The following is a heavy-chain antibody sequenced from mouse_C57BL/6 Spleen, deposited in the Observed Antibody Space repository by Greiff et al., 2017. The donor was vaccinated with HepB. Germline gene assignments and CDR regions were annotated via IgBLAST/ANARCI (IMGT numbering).Heavy chain of an antibody. D-gene: IGHD1-1*01. CDR1: GFTFSDAW. CDR2: IRNKANNHAT. Sequence: EVKLQESGGGLVQPGGSMKLSCAASGFTFSDAWMDWVRQSPEKGLEWVAEIRNKANNHATYYAESVKGRFTISRDDSKSSVYLQMNSLRAEDTGIYYCTATTVVATDFDYWGQGTTLTVSS. J-gene: IGHJ2*01. CDR3: TATTVVATDFDY. V-gene: IGHV6-6*01.